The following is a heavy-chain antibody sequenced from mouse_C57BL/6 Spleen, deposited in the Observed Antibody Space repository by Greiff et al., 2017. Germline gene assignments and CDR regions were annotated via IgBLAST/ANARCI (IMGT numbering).Heavy chain of an antibody. Sequence: EVQLVESEGGLVQPGSSMKLSCTASGFTFSDYYMAWVRQVPEKGLEWVANINYDGSSTYYLDSLKSRFIISRDNAKNILYLQMSSLKSEDTATYYCARRVLRGWYFDVWGTGTTVTVSS. CDR2: INYDGSST. CDR1: GFTFSDYY. J-gene: IGHJ1*03. CDR3: ARRVLRGWYFDV. V-gene: IGHV5-16*01. D-gene: IGHD1-1*01.